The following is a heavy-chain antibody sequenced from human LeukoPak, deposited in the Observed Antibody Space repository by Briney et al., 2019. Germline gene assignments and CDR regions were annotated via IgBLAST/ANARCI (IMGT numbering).Heavy chain of an antibody. J-gene: IGHJ5*02. D-gene: IGHD4/OR15-4a*01. CDR1: GDRVSSNRVA. CDR2: TYYWSKWFN. CDR3: ARGLYDIEDAATLYWFDP. Sequence: SQTLSLTCAISGDRVSSNRVAWNWIRQSPSRVLEWLGRTYYWSKWFNDYAVSVKSRITINVDTSKNQFSLQLKSVTPEDTAAYYCARGLYDIEDAATLYWFDPWGQGTLVTVSS. V-gene: IGHV6-1*01.